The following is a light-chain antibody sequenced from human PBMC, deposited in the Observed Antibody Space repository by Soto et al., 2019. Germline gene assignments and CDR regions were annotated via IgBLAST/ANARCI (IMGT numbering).Light chain of an antibody. CDR3: QQYNSYSRT. CDR1: QAIRYD. CDR2: ATF. Sequence: DIQMTQSPSSLSASVGDRVTITCRASQAIRYDLGWYQQKPGTAPKRLIYATFTLQSGVPSRFSGSGSGTEFTLTISSLQPDDFATYYCQQYNSYSRTFGQGTKVDIK. V-gene: IGKV1-17*01. J-gene: IGKJ1*01.